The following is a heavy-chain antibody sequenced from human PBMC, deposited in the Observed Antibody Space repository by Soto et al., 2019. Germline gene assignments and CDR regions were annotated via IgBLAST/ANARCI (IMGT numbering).Heavy chain of an antibody. V-gene: IGHV4-34*01. Sequence: PSETLSLTCAVYGGSFSGSYWNWIRQPPGKGLEWTGEINHSGSTNYTSSLKSRVTISVDTSRNQFSLNLSSVTAADTAMYYCARDSLNAMDVWGQGTTVTVSS. CDR1: GGSFSGSY. CDR3: ARDSLNAMDV. J-gene: IGHJ6*02. CDR2: INHSGST.